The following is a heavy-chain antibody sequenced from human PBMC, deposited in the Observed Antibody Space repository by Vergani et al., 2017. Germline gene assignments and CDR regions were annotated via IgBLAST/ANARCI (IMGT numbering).Heavy chain of an antibody. CDR3: ARHSTVEWLVKLGWFDP. D-gene: IGHD6-19*01. Sequence: QLQLQESGPGLVKPSATLSLTFSVSGASIRSSNYSWGWIRQPPGKGLEWIASIYYSGSTYYNPSLKSRVTISVDTYKNQFSLKLSSVTAADTAVYFCARHSTVEWLVKLGWFDPWGQGILVTVSS. CDR1: GASIRSSNYS. V-gene: IGHV4-39*01. CDR2: IYYSGST. J-gene: IGHJ5*02.